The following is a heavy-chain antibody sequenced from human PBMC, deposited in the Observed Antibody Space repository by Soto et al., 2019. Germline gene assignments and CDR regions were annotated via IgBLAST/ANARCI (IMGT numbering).Heavy chain of an antibody. V-gene: IGHV3-30*18. CDR1: GFTFSSYG. CDR3: ANGAKRKCITMIVVAYDAFDI. J-gene: IGHJ3*02. CDR2: ISYDGSNK. D-gene: IGHD3-22*01. Sequence: LRLSCAASGFTFSSYGMHWVRQAPGKGLEWVAVISYDGSNKYYADSVKGRFTISRDNSKNTLYLQMNSLRAEDTAVYYCANGAKRKCITMIVVAYDAFDIWGQGTMVTVSS.